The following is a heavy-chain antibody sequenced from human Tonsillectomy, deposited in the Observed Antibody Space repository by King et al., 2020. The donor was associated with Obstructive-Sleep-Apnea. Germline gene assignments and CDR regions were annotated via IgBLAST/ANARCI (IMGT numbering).Heavy chain of an antibody. Sequence: QEQLVQSGAEVKKPGSSVKVSCKASGGTFSSYAISWVRQAPGQGLEWMGGIIPIFGTANYAQKFQGRVTITADESTSTAYMELSSLRSEDTAVYYCARVELTIRRYGDYEYGLWNVWGQGTTVTVSS. J-gene: IGHJ6*02. V-gene: IGHV1-69*01. CDR1: GGTFSSYA. CDR2: IIPIFGTA. CDR3: ARVELTIRRYGDYEYGLWNV. D-gene: IGHD4-17*01.